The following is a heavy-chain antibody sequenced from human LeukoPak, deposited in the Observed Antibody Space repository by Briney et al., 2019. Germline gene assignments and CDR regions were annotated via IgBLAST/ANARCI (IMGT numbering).Heavy chain of an antibody. D-gene: IGHD6-19*01. V-gene: IGHV3-23*01. CDR1: GFTFSSFA. Sequence: GESLRLSCAASGFTFSSFAMSWVRQAPGRGLDWVSSISGSGASTYYADSVKGRFTISRDNSRNTLYLQMSSLRAEDTAVYYCAKSHSVAVAGTYSTYYFDSWGQGTLVTVSS. CDR2: ISGSGAST. J-gene: IGHJ4*02. CDR3: AKSHSVAVAGTYSTYYFDS.